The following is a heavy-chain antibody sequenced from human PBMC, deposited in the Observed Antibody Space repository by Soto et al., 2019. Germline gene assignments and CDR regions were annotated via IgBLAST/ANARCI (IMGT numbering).Heavy chain of an antibody. V-gene: IGHV4-39*01. CDR3: ARPGPGYCSGGSCYPGLNYYMDV. CDR1: GGSISSSSYY. D-gene: IGHD2-15*01. Sequence: PSETLSLTCTVSGGSISSSSYYWGWIRQPPGKGLEWIGSIYYSGSTYYNPSLKSRVTISVDTSKNQFSLKLSSVTAADTAVYYCARPGPGYCSGGSCYPGLNYYMDVWGKGTTVTVSS. CDR2: IYYSGST. J-gene: IGHJ6*03.